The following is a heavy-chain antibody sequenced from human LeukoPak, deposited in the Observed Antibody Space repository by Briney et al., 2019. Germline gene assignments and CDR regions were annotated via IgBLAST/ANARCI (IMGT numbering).Heavy chain of an antibody. Sequence: KSSETLSLTCTVSGGSISSYYWSWIRQPPGKGLEWIGYIYYSGSTNYNPSLKSRVTISVDTSKNQFSLKLSSVTAADTAVYYCARSTYYYGSRGFDYWGQGTLVTVSS. D-gene: IGHD3-10*01. CDR1: GGSISSYY. J-gene: IGHJ4*02. CDR3: ARSTYYYGSRGFDY. CDR2: IYYSGST. V-gene: IGHV4-59*08.